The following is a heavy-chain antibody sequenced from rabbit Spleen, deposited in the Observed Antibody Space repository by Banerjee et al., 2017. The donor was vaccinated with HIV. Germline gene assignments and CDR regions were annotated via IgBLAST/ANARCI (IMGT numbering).Heavy chain of an antibody. CDR2: IYPITETT. CDR3: ARGAGNSPSYLDL. J-gene: IGHJ2*01. Sequence: QSLEESGGDLVKPGTSLTLTCTASGFSFISGYYMCWVRQAPGKGLEWIGIIYPITETTYYANWVNGRFTISSDNAQNTVDLHMNSLTAADTATYFCARGAGNSPSYLDLWGPGTLVTVS. D-gene: IGHD8-1*01. CDR1: GFSFISGYY. V-gene: IGHV1S40*01.